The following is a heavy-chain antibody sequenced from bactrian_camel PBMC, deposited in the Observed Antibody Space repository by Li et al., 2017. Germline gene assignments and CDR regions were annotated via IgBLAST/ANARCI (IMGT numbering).Heavy chain of an antibody. Sequence: HVQLVESGGDLVQPGGSLRLSCDVSGLTSSLYYVSWVRQAPGKGLEWVSSIYNVGTNTYYEDSMKGRFTISRDNAKTTVYLQMNSLKPEDTALYYCVRDYGNYDWTLGSWGQGTQVTVS. CDR1: GLTSSLYY. CDR3: VRDYGNYDWTLGS. J-gene: IGHJ4*01. V-gene: IGHV3-2*01. D-gene: IGHD4*01. CDR2: IYNVGTNT.